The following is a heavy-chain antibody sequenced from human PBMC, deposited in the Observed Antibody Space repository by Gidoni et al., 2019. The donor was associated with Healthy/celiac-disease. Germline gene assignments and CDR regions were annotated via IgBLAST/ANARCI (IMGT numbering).Heavy chain of an antibody. J-gene: IGHJ5*02. D-gene: IGHD2-2*01. Sequence: EVQLVESGGGLVKPGGSLRLSCAASVFTFSNAWMSWVRQAPGKGLEWVGRIKSKTDGGTTDYAAPVKGRFTISRDDSKNTLYLQMNSLKTEDTAVYYCTTDHCSSTSCLTRFDPWGQGTLVTVSS. CDR3: TTDHCSSTSCLTRFDP. CDR2: IKSKTDGGTT. V-gene: IGHV3-15*01. CDR1: VFTFSNAW.